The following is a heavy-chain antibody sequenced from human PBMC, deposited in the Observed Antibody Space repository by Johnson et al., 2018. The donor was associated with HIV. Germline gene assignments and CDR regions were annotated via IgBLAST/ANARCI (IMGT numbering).Heavy chain of an antibody. CDR1: GFTFDDYG. D-gene: IGHD1-26*01. V-gene: IGHV3-20*04. J-gene: IGHJ3*02. CDR2: IDWNGGST. CDR3: ARVLVAADYAFDI. Sequence: EVQLVESGGGLVQPGGSLRLSCAASGFTFDDYGVSWVRQGPGKGLEWVSGIDWNGGSTGYADSVKGRFTISRDNAKKSLYLQMNSLRADDTALYYCARVLVAADYAFDIWGQGTMVTVSS.